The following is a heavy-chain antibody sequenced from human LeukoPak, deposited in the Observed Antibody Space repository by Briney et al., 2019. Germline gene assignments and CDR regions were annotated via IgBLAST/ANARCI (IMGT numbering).Heavy chain of an antibody. CDR1: GYRFTSYG. CDR3: ARDQGYCSGGSCYSWVY. D-gene: IGHD2-15*01. CDR2: ISANDGSA. Sequence: ASVKVSCKASGYRFTSYGISWVRQAPGQGLEWMGWISANDGSANYTQKLQGRVTMTTDTSTSTAYMEIRDLGSDDTAVYYCARDQGYCSGGSCYSWVYWGQGTLVTVSS. J-gene: IGHJ4*02. V-gene: IGHV1-18*01.